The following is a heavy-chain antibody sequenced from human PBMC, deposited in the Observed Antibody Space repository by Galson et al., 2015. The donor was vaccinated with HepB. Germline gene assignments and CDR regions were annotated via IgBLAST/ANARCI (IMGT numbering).Heavy chain of an antibody. CDR3: ARTPQSYSSSWYEFYYYYGMDV. CDR1: GFSLSTSGVG. CDR2: IYWDDDK. Sequence: PALVKPTQTLTLTCTFSGFSLSTSGVGVGWIRQPPGKALEWLALIYWDDDKRYSPSLKSRLTITKDTSKNQVVLTMTNMDPADTATYYCARTPQSYSSSWYEFYYYYGMDVWGQGTTVTVSS. J-gene: IGHJ6*02. V-gene: IGHV2-5*02. D-gene: IGHD6-13*01.